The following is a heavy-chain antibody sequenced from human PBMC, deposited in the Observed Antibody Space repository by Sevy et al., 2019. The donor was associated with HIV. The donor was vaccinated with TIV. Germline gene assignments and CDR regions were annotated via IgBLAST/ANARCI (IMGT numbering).Heavy chain of an antibody. CDR2: ISYDGSNK. V-gene: IGHV3-30-3*01. CDR1: GFTFSRDA. CDR3: ARDVAYYYGSGSYFLY. D-gene: IGHD3-10*01. J-gene: IGHJ4*02. Sequence: GGSLRLSCAASGFTFSRDAMNWVRQAPGKGLEWVAVISYDGSNKYHADSVKGRFTISRDNSKNTLYLRMNSLRAEDTAVYYCARDVAYYYGSGSYFLYWGQGTLVTVSS.